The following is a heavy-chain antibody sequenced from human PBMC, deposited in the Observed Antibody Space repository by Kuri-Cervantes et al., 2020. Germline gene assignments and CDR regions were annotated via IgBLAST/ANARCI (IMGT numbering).Heavy chain of an antibody. D-gene: IGHD2-15*01. J-gene: IGHJ6*02. V-gene: IGHV3-33*07. CDR3: ARRGVGASLHYYYYGMDV. CDR2: IWYDGSNK. Sequence: GGSLRLSCAASGFTFSRYWMSWVRQAPGKGLEWVAVIWYDGSNKYYADSVKGRFTISRDNSKNTLYLQMNSLRAEDTAVYYCARRGVGASLHYYYYGMDVWGQGTTVTVSS. CDR1: GFTFSRYW.